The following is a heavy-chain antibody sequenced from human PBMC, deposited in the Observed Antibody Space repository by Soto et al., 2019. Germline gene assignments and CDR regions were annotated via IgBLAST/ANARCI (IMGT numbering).Heavy chain of an antibody. CDR2: IYYSGST. Sequence: SETLSLTCTVSDGSISSGDYYWSWIRQPPGKGLEWIGYIYYSGSTYYNPSLKSRVTISVDTSKNQFSLKLSSVTAADTAVYYCARVSGSYYYGMDVWGQGTTVTVSS. CDR1: DGSISSGDYY. D-gene: IGHD1-26*01. V-gene: IGHV4-30-4*01. CDR3: ARVSGSYYYGMDV. J-gene: IGHJ6*02.